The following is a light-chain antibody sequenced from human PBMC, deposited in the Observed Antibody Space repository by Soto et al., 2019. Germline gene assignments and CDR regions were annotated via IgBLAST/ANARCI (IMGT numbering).Light chain of an antibody. V-gene: IGLV1-44*01. CDR1: ISNIGGNT. CDR2: TNN. CDR3: AAWDDSLNGVV. J-gene: IGLJ2*01. Sequence: QSVLTQPPSASGTPGQRVTISCSGSISNIGGNTVNWYQQLPGTAPKLLMYTNNQRPSGVPDRFSGSKSGTSASLAISGLQSEDEADYYCAAWDDSLNGVVFGGGTKLTVL.